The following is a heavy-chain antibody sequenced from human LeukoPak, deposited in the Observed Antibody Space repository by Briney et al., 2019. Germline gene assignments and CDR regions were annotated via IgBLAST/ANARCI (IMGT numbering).Heavy chain of an antibody. CDR3: SRRFGIAVARSFDY. J-gene: IGHJ4*02. CDR1: GFTSGDYG. D-gene: IGHD6-19*01. V-gene: IGHV3-20*04. Sequence: GGSLRLSCAASGFTSGDYGMSWVRQAPGKGLEWVSGINWIGGSPGYADSVKGRFTISRDNAKNSLYLQMNSLSAEDTALYYCSRRFGIAVARSFDYRGQGTLVTVSS. CDR2: INWIGGSP.